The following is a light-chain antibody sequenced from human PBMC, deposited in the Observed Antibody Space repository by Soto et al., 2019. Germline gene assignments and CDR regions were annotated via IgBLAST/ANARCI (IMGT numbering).Light chain of an antibody. CDR1: QSITNS. CDR3: QQYSTYPLT. CDR2: RAS. Sequence: DIQMTQSPSTLSASVGDRVTMTCRASQSITNSLAWYQQQPGKAPKLLIYRASALQSGVPSRFSGSGSGTEFTLTIDSXQPDDFATFYCQQYSTYPLTFGGGTKVDTK. J-gene: IGKJ4*01. V-gene: IGKV1-5*03.